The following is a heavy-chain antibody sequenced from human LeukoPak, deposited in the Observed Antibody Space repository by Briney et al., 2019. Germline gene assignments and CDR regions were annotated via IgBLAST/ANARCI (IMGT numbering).Heavy chain of an antibody. Sequence: SETLSLTCTVSGGSISSYYWSWIRQPPGKGLEWIGYFYYSGSTNYNPSLKSRVTISVDTSKNQFSLKLSSVTAADTAVYYCARAENNWFDPWGQGTLVTVSS. J-gene: IGHJ5*02. CDR3: ARAENNWFDP. V-gene: IGHV4-59*01. CDR2: FYYSGST. CDR1: GGSISSYY.